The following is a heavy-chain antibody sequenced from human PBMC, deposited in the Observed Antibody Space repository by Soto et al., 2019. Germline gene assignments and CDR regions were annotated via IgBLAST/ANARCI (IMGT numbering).Heavy chain of an antibody. CDR2: FYSSGSP. V-gene: IGHV4-59*01. CDR1: GDSLSGYY. D-gene: IGHD1-26*01. CDR3: VKGGSSKFDS. J-gene: IGHJ5*01. Sequence: ASETLSLTCTVSGDSLSGYYWSWIRQTPGKGLEWIGYFYSSGSPHHNPSLKSRVTISEDRSKNQFYLKLSSVTAADTAVYYCVKGGSSKFDSWGQGTLVTVSS.